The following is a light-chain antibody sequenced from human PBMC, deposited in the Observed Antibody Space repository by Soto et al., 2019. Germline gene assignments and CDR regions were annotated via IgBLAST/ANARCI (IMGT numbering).Light chain of an antibody. Sequence: DIQMTQSPSTLSASLGDRVTITCRASQSISGWLAWYQQKPGKAPKLLIYKASNLESGLPSRFTGSGSGTEFTLTISRLQYDDFATYYCQQYSTYTITFGQGTRLEIK. CDR2: KAS. V-gene: IGKV1-5*03. J-gene: IGKJ5*01. CDR1: QSISGW. CDR3: QQYSTYTIT.